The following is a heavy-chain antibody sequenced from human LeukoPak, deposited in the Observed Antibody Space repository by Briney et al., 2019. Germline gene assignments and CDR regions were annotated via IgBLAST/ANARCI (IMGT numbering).Heavy chain of an antibody. CDR3: ARGRYDFWSGDGEGPFDY. D-gene: IGHD3-3*01. J-gene: IGHJ4*02. Sequence: PSETLSLTCAVSGGSISSGGYSWSWIRQPPGKGLEWIGYIYHSGSTYYNPSLKSRVTISVDRSKNQFSLKLSSVTAADTAVYYCARGRYDFWSGDGEGPFDYWGQGTLVTVSS. CDR2: IYHSGST. CDR1: GGSISSGGYS. V-gene: IGHV4-30-2*01.